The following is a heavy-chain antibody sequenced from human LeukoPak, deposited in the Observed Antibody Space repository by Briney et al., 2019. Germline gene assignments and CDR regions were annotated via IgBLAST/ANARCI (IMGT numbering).Heavy chain of an antibody. D-gene: IGHD3-10*01. Sequence: SETLSLTCTVSGGSISSYYWSWIRQPPGKGLEWIGYIDYSGSADYNPSLKSRVTISVDTSKNQLSLTLSSVTAADAAVYYCARLSITYIVRRGDYSMDVWGHGTTVTVSS. V-gene: IGHV4-59*01. CDR1: GGSISSYY. J-gene: IGHJ6*02. CDR3: ARLSITYIVRRGDYSMDV. CDR2: IDYSGSA.